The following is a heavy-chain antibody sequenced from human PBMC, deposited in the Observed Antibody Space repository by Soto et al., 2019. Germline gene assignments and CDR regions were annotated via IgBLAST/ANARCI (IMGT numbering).Heavy chain of an antibody. Sequence: GGSLRLSCAPSGFTFSSYSGNWVRQAPGKGLEWVSSISSSSSYIYYADSVKGRFTISRDNAKSSLYLQMNSLSAQDTAVYYGARSARWLQLGYWGQGTLVTVSS. V-gene: IGHV3-21*01. CDR2: ISSSSSYI. J-gene: IGHJ4*02. CDR3: ARSARWLQLGY. CDR1: GFTFSSYS. D-gene: IGHD5-12*01.